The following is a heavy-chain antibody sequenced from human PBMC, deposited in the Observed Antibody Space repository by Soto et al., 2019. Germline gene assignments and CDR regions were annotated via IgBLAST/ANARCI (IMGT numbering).Heavy chain of an antibody. V-gene: IGHV1-18*01. Sequence: QVHLVQSGAEVKKPGASVKVSCKCSGYTFTSYGITWVRQAPGQGLEWMGWISAPNGNTDHAQKLQGRVSLTRDTSTSTAYMELRSRRADAAAVYYCARGRYGDYWGQGALVTVSS. CDR3: ARGRYGDY. J-gene: IGHJ4*02. CDR1: GYTFTSYG. CDR2: ISAPNGNT. D-gene: IGHD1-1*01.